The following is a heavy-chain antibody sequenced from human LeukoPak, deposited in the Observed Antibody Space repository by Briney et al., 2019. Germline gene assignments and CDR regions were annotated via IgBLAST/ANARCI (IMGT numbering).Heavy chain of an antibody. J-gene: IGHJ5*02. V-gene: IGHV3-23*01. CDR1: GFTFSTYT. Sequence: GGSLRLSCAASGFTFSTYTMYWVRHPPGKRLEWVSIIGSSGGGIHYADSVKGRFTISRDNSKNALYLQMNSLRVEDTAVYYCAIDPNWGTHAWGQGVLVTVSS. CDR3: AIDPNWGTHA. CDR2: IGSSGGGI. D-gene: IGHD7-27*01.